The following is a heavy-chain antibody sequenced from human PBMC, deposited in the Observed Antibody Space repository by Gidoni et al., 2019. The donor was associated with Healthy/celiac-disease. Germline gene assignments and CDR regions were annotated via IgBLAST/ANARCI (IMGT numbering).Heavy chain of an antibody. CDR2: IYWDDDK. V-gene: IGHV2-5*02. Sequence: QITLKESGHTPVKTTKTLTLTCTFSGFSLSTSGVGVGWIRQPPGKALEWLALIYWDDDKRYSPSLKSRLTITKDTSKNQVVLTMTNMDPVDTATYYCAHSTWFGRRIPYDYWGQGTLVTVSS. CDR3: AHSTWFGRRIPYDY. CDR1: GFSLSTSGVG. D-gene: IGHD3-10*01. J-gene: IGHJ4*02.